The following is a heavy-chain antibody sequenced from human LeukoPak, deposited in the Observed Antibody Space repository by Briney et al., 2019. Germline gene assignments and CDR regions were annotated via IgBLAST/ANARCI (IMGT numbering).Heavy chain of an antibody. CDR2: ISYDGSNK. D-gene: IGHD2-15*01. CDR3: ARDRYCSGGSCLVSDY. J-gene: IGHJ4*02. V-gene: IGHV3-30*04. CDR1: GFTFSSYA. Sequence: GGSLRLSCVASGFTFSSYAMHWVRQAPGKGLEWVAVISYDGSNKNYADSVKGRFTISGDNSKNTLYLQMSSLRAEDTAVYYCARDRYCSGGSCLVSDYWGQGTLVTVSS.